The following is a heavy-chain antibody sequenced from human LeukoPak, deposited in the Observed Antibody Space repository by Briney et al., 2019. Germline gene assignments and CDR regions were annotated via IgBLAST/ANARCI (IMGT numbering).Heavy chain of an antibody. D-gene: IGHD3-9*01. J-gene: IGHJ4*02. Sequence: GGSLRLSCTASGFTFGDYAMSWVRQAPGKGLEWVGFIRSKAYGGTTEYAASVKGRFTISRDDSKSIAYLQMNSLKTEDTAVYYCTRDFASPSYYDILTGYRIDYWGQGTLVTVSS. CDR2: IRSKAYGGTT. V-gene: IGHV3-49*04. CDR1: GFTFGDYA. CDR3: TRDFASPSYYDILTGYRIDY.